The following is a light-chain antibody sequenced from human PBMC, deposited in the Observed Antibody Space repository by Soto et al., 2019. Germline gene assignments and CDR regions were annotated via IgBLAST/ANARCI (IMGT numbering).Light chain of an antibody. J-gene: IGLJ1*01. Sequence: QSVLTQPPSASGTPGQGVAISCSGSGSNIGSKYVYWYQQLPGTNPKLLNYKNRQRPPEPTDRFTGSKSGTSASLALSGLRSEDEADYYCAAWDDSLRRYVFGTGT. CDR2: KNR. CDR3: AAWDDSLRRYV. V-gene: IGLV1-47*01. CDR1: GSNIGSKY.